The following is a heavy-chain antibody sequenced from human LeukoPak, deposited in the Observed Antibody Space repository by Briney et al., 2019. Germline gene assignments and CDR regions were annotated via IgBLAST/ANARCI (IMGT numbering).Heavy chain of an antibody. CDR1: GGTFSSYA. D-gene: IGHD2-2*01. J-gene: IGHJ5*02. V-gene: IGHV1-69*13. CDR3: ARGSSKYSWFDP. CDR2: IIPIFGTA. Sequence: SVKVSCKASGGTFSSYAISWVRQAPGQGLEWMGGIIPIFGTANYAQKFQGRVTITADESTSTAYMELSSLRSEDTAVYYCARGSSKYSWFDPWGQGTLVTVSS.